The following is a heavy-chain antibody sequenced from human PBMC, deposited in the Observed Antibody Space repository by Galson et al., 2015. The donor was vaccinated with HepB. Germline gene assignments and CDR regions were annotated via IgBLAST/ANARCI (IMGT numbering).Heavy chain of an antibody. Sequence: SLRLSCAASGFTFSYYAMSWVRQAPGKGLEWVSAITPSGDNTYSADSMKGRFTISRDNSKNTLFLQMNGLRADDTAIYFCAKVFPEKTSGWYRQALYYFDSWGRGTRVTVSS. CDR2: ITPSGDNT. D-gene: IGHD6-19*01. J-gene: IGHJ4*02. CDR3: AKVFPEKTSGWYRQALYYFDS. V-gene: IGHV3-23*01. CDR1: GFTFSYYA.